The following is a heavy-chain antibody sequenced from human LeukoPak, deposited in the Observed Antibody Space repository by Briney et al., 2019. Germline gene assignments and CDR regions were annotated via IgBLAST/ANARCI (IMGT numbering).Heavy chain of an antibody. CDR3: AKIGARYYYDSSGYTLDY. CDR2: ISGSGGST. J-gene: IGHJ4*02. D-gene: IGHD3-22*01. V-gene: IGHV3-23*01. CDR1: GFTFSSYG. Sequence: GGSLRLSCAASGFTFSSYGMSWVRQAPGKGLEWVSAISGSGGSTYYADSVKGRFTISRDNSKNTLYLQMNSLRAEDTAVYYCAKIGARYYYDSSGYTLDYWGQGTLVTVSS.